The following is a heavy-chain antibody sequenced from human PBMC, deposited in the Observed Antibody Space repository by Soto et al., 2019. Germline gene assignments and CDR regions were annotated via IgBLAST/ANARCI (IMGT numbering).Heavy chain of an antibody. CDR3: AISACNSVYFDY. V-gene: IGHV4-30-4*01. J-gene: IGHJ4*02. D-gene: IGHD4-4*01. CDR1: GGSISSGDYY. CDR2: IYYSGST. Sequence: QVQLQESGPGLVKPSQTLSLTCTVSGGSISSGDYYWSWIRQPPGKGLEWIGYIYYSGSTYYNPSLKSRVXXXVXXSKNQFSLKLSSVTAADTAVYYCAISACNSVYFDYWGQGTLVTVSS.